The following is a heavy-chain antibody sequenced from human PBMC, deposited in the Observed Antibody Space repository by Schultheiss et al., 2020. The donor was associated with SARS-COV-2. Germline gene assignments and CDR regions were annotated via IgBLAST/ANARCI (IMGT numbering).Heavy chain of an antibody. D-gene: IGHD6-6*01. CDR1: GFSLSNARMG. V-gene: IGHV2-26*01. CDR3: ARIRAPYSSSSFPLDY. Sequence: SGPTLVKPTETLTLTCTVSGFSLSNARMGVSWIRQPPGKALEWLAHIFSNDEKSYSTSLKSRLTISKDTSKSQVVLTMTNMDPVDTATYYCARIRAPYSSSSFPLDYWGQGTLVTVSS. J-gene: IGHJ4*02. CDR2: IFSNDEK.